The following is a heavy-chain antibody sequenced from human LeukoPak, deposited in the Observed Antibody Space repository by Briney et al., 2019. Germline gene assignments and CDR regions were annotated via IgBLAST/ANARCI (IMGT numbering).Heavy chain of an antibody. Sequence: ASVKVSCKASRYTFTGYYMHWVRQAPGQGLEWMGWINPNSGGTNYAQKFQGRVTMTRDTSISTAYMELSRLRSDDTAVYYCARSIDYYGSGSYCDYWGQGTLVTVSS. CDR3: ARSIDYYGSGSYCDY. CDR2: INPNSGGT. V-gene: IGHV1-2*02. J-gene: IGHJ4*02. D-gene: IGHD3-10*01. CDR1: RYTFTGYY.